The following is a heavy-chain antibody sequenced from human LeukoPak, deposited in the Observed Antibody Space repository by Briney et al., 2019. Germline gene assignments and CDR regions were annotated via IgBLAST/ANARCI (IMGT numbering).Heavy chain of an antibody. J-gene: IGHJ4*02. D-gene: IGHD6-13*01. CDR1: GYTFTSYG. CDR3: ARDRRIAAAGATDY. V-gene: IGHV1-18*01. CDR2: ISAYNGNT. Sequence: ASAKVSCKASGYTFTSYGISWVRQAPGQGLGWMRWISAYNGNTNYAQKLQGRVTMTTDTSTSTAYMELRSLRSDDTAVYYCARDRRIAAAGATDYWGQGALVTVSS.